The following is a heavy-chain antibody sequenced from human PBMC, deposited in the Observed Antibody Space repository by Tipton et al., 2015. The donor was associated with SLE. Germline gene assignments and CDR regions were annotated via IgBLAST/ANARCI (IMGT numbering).Heavy chain of an antibody. D-gene: IGHD5-18*01. CDR2: IYAGGST. V-gene: IGHV4-61*09. CDR3: ARSRPDTSMVDY. Sequence: TLSLTCTVSGDSISSGAFYWTWIRQPAGKGLEWIGYIYAGGSTNYNSSLKSRVTISIDTSKNQFSLKLNSVTAADTAVYYCARSRPDTSMVDYWGQGTLVTVSS. J-gene: IGHJ4*02. CDR1: GDSISSGAFY.